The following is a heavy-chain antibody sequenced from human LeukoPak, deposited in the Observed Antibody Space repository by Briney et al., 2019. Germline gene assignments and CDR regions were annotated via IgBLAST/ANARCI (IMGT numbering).Heavy chain of an antibody. J-gene: IGHJ4*02. D-gene: IGHD2-15*01. CDR2: IHSDGTGT. CDR3: ARESRDGSSGRRVDY. Sequence: PGGSLRLSCAASGFTFSSCWMHWVRQAPGKGLVWVSRIHSDGTGTSYADSVQGRFTISRDNARNTLYLQMNSLRAEDTAVYYCARESRDGSSGRRVDYWGQGTLVTVSS. V-gene: IGHV3-74*01. CDR1: GFTFSSCW.